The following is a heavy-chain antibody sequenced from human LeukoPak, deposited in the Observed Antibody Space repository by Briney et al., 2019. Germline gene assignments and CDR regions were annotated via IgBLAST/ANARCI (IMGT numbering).Heavy chain of an antibody. Sequence: SETLSLTCAVYGGSFSGYYWSWIRQPPGKGLEWIGEINHSGSTNYNPSLKSRVTISVDTSKNQFSLKLSSVTAADTAVYYCARPNSSSWDLNYFDYWGQGTLVTVSS. D-gene: IGHD6-13*01. V-gene: IGHV4-34*01. CDR2: INHSGST. CDR3: ARPNSSSWDLNYFDY. J-gene: IGHJ4*02. CDR1: GGSFSGYY.